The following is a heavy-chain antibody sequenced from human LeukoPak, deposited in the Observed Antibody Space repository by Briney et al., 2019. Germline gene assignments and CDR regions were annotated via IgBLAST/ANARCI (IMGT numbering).Heavy chain of an antibody. Sequence: GGSLRLSCAASGFTFSSYAMSWVRQAPGKGLEWVSAISGSGGSTYYADSVKGRFTISRDNSKNTLYLQMNSLRAEDTAVYYCAKDRMYSSSWCGDNWFDPWGQGTLVTVSS. J-gene: IGHJ5*02. CDR2: ISGSGGST. CDR3: AKDRMYSSSWCGDNWFDP. D-gene: IGHD6-13*01. CDR1: GFTFSSYA. V-gene: IGHV3-23*01.